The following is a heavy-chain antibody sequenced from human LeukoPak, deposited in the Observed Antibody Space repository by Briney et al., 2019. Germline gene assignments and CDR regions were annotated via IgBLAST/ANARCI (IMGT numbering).Heavy chain of an antibody. Sequence: GASVKVSCKASGYTFTGYYMHWVRQAPGQGLEWMGWTNPNSGDTNYAQKFQGRVTMTRDTSISTAYMELSSLTSDDTAVYYCARDAWLVGATNLYYFDYWGRGTLVTVSS. V-gene: IGHV1-2*02. J-gene: IGHJ4*02. CDR1: GYTFTGYY. CDR3: ARDAWLVGATNLYYFDY. CDR2: TNPNSGDT. D-gene: IGHD1-26*01.